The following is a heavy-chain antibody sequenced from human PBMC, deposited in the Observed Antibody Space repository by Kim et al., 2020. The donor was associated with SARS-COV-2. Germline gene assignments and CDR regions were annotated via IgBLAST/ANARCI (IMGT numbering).Heavy chain of an antibody. CDR1: GFTFSSYA. V-gene: IGHV3-23*01. Sequence: GGSLRLSCAASGFTFSSYAMSWVRQAPGKGLEWVSAISGSGGSTYYADSVKGRFTISRDNSKNTLYLQMNSLRAEDTAVYYCAKADSHDSSGYYYAQYYYYYYGMDVWGQGTTVTVSS. D-gene: IGHD3-22*01. J-gene: IGHJ6*02. CDR2: ISGSGGST. CDR3: AKADSHDSSGYYYAQYYYYYYGMDV.